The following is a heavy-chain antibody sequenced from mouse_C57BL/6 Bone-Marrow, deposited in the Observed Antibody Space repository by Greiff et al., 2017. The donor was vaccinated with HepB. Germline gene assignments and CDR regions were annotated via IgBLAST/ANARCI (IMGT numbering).Heavy chain of an antibody. D-gene: IGHD1-1*01. CDR1: GYTFTSYW. J-gene: IGHJ2*01. Sequence: QVQLQQPGAELVMPGASVKLSCKASGYTFTSYWMHWVKQRPGQGLEWIGEIDPSDSYTNYNQKFKGKSTLTVDKSSSTAYMQLSSLTSEDSAVYYCAREGGVVAHFDYWGQGTTLTGSS. CDR2: IDPSDSYT. CDR3: AREGGVVAHFDY. V-gene: IGHV1-69*01.